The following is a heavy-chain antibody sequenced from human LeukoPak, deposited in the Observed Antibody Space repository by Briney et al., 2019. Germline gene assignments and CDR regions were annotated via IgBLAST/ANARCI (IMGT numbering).Heavy chain of an antibody. J-gene: IGHJ6*02. CDR3: ARIKYDSSGYYYPHYGMDV. Sequence: SGTLSLTCAVSGGSISSSNWWSWVRQPLGKGLEWIGEIYHSGSTNYNPSLKSRVTISVDKSKNQFSLKLSSVTAADTAVYYCARIKYDSSGYYYPHYGMDVWGQGTTVTVSS. CDR2: IYHSGST. V-gene: IGHV4-4*02. CDR1: GGSISSSNW. D-gene: IGHD3-22*01.